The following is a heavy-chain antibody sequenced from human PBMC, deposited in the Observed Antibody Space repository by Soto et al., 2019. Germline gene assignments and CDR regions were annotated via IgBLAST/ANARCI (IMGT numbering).Heavy chain of an antibody. Sequence: ASVKASCKASGYTFTSYGISWVRQAPGQGLEWMGWISAYTGNTNYAQKLQGRVTMTTDTSTSTAYMELRSLRSDDTAVYYRAREGRGSYYYRMDVWDQVTTVAVSS. CDR1: GYTFTSYG. J-gene: IGHJ6*02. CDR3: AREGRGSYYYRMDV. V-gene: IGHV1-18*01. CDR2: ISAYTGNT.